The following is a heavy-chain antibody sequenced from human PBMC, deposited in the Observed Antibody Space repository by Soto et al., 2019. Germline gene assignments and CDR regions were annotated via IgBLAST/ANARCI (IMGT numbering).Heavy chain of an antibody. Sequence: SETLSLTCTVSGGSISSSSYYWGWIRQPPGKGLEWIGSIYYSGSTYYNPSLKSRVTISVDTSKNQFSLKLSSVTAADTAVYYCARTGVLWELPYYFDYWGQGTLVTVSS. CDR3: ARTGVLWELPYYFDY. CDR1: GGSISSSSYY. J-gene: IGHJ4*02. D-gene: IGHD1-26*01. V-gene: IGHV4-39*01. CDR2: IYYSGST.